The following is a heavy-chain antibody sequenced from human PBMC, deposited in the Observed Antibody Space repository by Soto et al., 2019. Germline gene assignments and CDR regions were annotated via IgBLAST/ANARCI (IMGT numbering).Heavy chain of an antibody. D-gene: IGHD3-3*01. Sequence: QVLLQESGPGLVKPSETLSLTCSVSGVSIRSNYWTWIRQSPGKGLEWIGYIYFTGTTNYNPSLKSRVSISLDTSKNQMSLKLNSMTAADTAVYYCARGDGYYDLWSGYFDPWRQGTLVTVSS. CDR3: ARGDGYYDLWSGYFDP. CDR1: GVSIRSNY. V-gene: IGHV4-59*01. CDR2: IYFTGTT. J-gene: IGHJ5*02.